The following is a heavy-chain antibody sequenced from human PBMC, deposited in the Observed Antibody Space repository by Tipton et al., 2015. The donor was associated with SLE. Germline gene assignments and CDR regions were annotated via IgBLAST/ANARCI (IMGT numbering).Heavy chain of an antibody. V-gene: IGHV3-30*04. Sequence: SLRLSCAASGFTFSSYAMHWVRQAPGKGLEWVAVISYDGSNKYYADSVKGQFTISRDNSKNTLYLQMNSLRAEDTAVYYCARDLYYFYYYMDVWGKGTTVTVSS. CDR1: GFTFSSYA. CDR3: ARDLYYFYYYMDV. CDR2: ISYDGSNK. J-gene: IGHJ6*03.